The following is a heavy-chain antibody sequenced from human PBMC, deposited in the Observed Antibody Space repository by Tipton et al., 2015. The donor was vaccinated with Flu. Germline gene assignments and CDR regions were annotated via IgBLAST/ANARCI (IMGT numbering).Heavy chain of an antibody. CDR1: GGSISSSSYY. CDR3: ARDPDSSGGYYFDF. V-gene: IGHV4-39*07. CDR2: IYYSGST. Sequence: TLSLTCTVSGGSISSSSYYWGWIRQPPGKGLEWIGSIYYSGSTYYNPSLKSRVTISVDTSKNQFSLRLSSVTAADTAVYYCARDPDSSGGYYFDFWGQGTLVTVS. J-gene: IGHJ4*02. D-gene: IGHD3-22*01.